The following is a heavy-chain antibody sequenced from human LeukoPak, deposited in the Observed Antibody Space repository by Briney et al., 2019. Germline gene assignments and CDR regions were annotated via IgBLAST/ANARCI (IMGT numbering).Heavy chain of an antibody. J-gene: IGHJ5*02. CDR2: INHSGST. Sequence: SETLSLTCAGYGGSFSGYYWSWIRQPPGKGLEWIGEINHSGSTNYNPSLKSRVTISVDTSKNQFSLKLSSVTAADTAVYYCARAEDLAYCGGDCPLGWFDPWGQGTLVTVSS. CDR1: GGSFSGYY. D-gene: IGHD2-21*02. CDR3: ARAEDLAYCGGDCPLGWFDP. V-gene: IGHV4-34*01.